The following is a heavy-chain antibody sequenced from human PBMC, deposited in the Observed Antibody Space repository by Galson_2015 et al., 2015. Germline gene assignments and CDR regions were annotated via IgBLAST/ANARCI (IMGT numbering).Heavy chain of an antibody. CDR3: ATAVVASL. CDR1: GFTISSYW. V-gene: IGHV3-7*01. D-gene: IGHD4-23*01. J-gene: IGHJ4*02. Sequence: SLRLSCAATGFTISSYWMSWVRQAPGKGLEWVANIKEDGSEKNYVDSVKGRFTISRDNAKNSLYLQMSGLRVEDTAMCYCATAVVASLWGQGTLVTVSS. CDR2: IKEDGSEK.